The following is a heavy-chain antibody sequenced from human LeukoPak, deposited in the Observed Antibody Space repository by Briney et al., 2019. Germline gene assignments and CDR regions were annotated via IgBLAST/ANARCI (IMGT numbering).Heavy chain of an antibody. Sequence: SQTLSLTCAISGDSVSSNSVAWNWIRQSPSRGLEWLGRTYYRSRWHNDYALSVKSRMSINTVTSKNQFSLQLNSVTPEDTAVYYCARRSVDGVFDYWGQGTLVTVSS. CDR3: ARRSVDGVFDY. V-gene: IGHV6-1*01. J-gene: IGHJ4*02. D-gene: IGHD2-8*01. CDR2: TYYRSRWHN. CDR1: GDSVSSNSVA.